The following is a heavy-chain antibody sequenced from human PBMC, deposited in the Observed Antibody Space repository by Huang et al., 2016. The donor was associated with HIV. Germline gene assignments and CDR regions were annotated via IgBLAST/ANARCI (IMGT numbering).Heavy chain of an antibody. J-gene: IGHJ4*02. D-gene: IGHD6-6*01. V-gene: IGHV1-2*02. CDR2: INTKRGGT. CDR3: ARDWSFGSSTSPAD. CDR1: GYTFTDSN. Sequence: QVQLVQSGAEVKNPGASVRVSCKASGYTFTDSNIHWVRQAPGQGLEWMGGINTKRGGTIYAQRLQGRVTMTRDTTISTVHMDLRRIQSDDTAVYFCARDWSFGSSTSPADWGQGTLVTVSS.